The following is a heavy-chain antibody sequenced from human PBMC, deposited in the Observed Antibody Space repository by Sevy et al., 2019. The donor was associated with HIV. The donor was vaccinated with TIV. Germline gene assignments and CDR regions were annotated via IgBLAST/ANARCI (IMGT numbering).Heavy chain of an antibody. CDR3: ARLDFVAGNDY. D-gene: IGHD6-19*01. CDR1: GFTFSSYW. Sequence: GGSLRLSCAASGFTFSSYWMSWVRQAPVKGLEWVANIRQDGGEKYYVDSVKGRFTISRDNAKNSLFLQMNSLRAEDTAVYYCARLDFVAGNDYWGQGTLVTVSS. CDR2: IRQDGGEK. V-gene: IGHV3-7*01. J-gene: IGHJ4*02.